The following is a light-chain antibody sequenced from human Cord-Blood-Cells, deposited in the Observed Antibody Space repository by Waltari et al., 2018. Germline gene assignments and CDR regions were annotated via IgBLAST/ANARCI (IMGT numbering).Light chain of an antibody. CDR1: QSVSSN. CDR2: GAS. J-gene: IGKJ4*01. CDR3: QQYNNWTPLT. Sequence: EIVMTQSPATLSVSLGERATITCRASQSVSSNLAWYQQKPGQAPRLPIYGASTRATGIPARFSGSGSGTEFTLTISSLQSEDFAVYYCQQYNNWTPLTFGGGTKVEIK. V-gene: IGKV3-15*01.